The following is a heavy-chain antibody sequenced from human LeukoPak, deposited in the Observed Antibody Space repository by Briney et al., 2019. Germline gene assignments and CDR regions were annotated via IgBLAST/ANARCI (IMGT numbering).Heavy chain of an antibody. J-gene: IGHJ4*02. D-gene: IGHD6-13*01. CDR1: GFTFSSYS. CDR2: ISSSSSYI. Sequence: GGSLRLSCAASGFTFSSYSMNWVRQAPGKGLEWVSSISSSSSYIYYVDSVKGRFTISRDNAKNSLYLQMNSLRAEDTAVYYCARLGSSWQLDYWGQGTLVTVSS. CDR3: ARLGSSWQLDY. V-gene: IGHV3-21*01.